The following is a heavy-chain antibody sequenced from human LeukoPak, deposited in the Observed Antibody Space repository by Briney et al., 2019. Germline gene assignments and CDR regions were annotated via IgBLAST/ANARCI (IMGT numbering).Heavy chain of an antibody. V-gene: IGHV1-18*01. CDR1: GYTFTSYG. CDR3: ASGYSSGWYTSSSFDY. CDR2: ISAYNGNT. Sequence: ASVKVSCKASGYTFTSYGISWVRQAPGQGLEWMGWISAYNGNTNYAQKLQGRVTMTTDTSTSTAYMELRSLRSDDTAVYYCASGYSSGWYTSSSFDYWGQGTLVTVSS. D-gene: IGHD6-19*01. J-gene: IGHJ4*02.